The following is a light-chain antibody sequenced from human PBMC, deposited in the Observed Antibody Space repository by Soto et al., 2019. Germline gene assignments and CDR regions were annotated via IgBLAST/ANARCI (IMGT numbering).Light chain of an antibody. CDR1: SSDV. J-gene: IGLJ7*01. CDR3: CSSAGGFTWV. Sequence: QSALTQPRSVSGSPRQSVTISCTGTSSDVVSWYQQHPDKAPKLIIYYVSQRPSGVPDRFSGSKSGNTASLTISGLQAEDEADYYCCSSAGGFTWVFGGGTQLTVL. V-gene: IGLV2-11*01. CDR2: YVS.